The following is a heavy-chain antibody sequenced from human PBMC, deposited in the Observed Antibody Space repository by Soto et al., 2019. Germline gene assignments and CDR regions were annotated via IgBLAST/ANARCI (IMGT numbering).Heavy chain of an antibody. CDR3: ARDLGVVPAAMDV. Sequence: LRLSCAASGFTFSSYSMNWVRQAPGKGLEWVSSISSSSSYIYYADSVKGRFTISRDNAKDSLYLQMNSLRAEDTAVYYCARDLGVVPAAMDVWGQGTTVTVSS. CDR2: ISSSSSYI. V-gene: IGHV3-21*01. CDR1: GFTFSSYS. D-gene: IGHD2-2*01. J-gene: IGHJ6*02.